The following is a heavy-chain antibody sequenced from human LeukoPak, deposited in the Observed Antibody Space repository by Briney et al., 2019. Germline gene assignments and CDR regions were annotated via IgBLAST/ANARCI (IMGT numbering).Heavy chain of an antibody. CDR3: ARDCGGDCLDY. Sequence: GGSLRLSCAASGFTFSSYAMHWVRQAPGKGLEWVAVISYDGSNKYYADSVKGRFTISRDNSKNTLYLQMNSLRAEDTAVYYCARDCGGDCLDYWGQGTLVTVSS. CDR2: ISYDGSNK. J-gene: IGHJ4*02. V-gene: IGHV3-30-3*01. CDR1: GFTFSSYA. D-gene: IGHD2-21*02.